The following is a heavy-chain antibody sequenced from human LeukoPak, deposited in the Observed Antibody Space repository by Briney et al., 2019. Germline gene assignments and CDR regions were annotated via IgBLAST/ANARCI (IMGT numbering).Heavy chain of an antibody. D-gene: IGHD3-22*01. CDR2: IYYSGST. CDR3: ARRPHYYDTSGYFI. V-gene: IGHV4-39*07. CDR1: GGSLSSSSYY. J-gene: IGHJ3*02. Sequence: SETLSLTCTVSGGSLSSSSYYWGWIRQPPGKGLEWIGSIYYSGSTYYNPSLKSRVTISVDTSKNQFSLNLSSVTAADTPFYYCARRPHYYDTSGYFIWGQGTMVTDSS.